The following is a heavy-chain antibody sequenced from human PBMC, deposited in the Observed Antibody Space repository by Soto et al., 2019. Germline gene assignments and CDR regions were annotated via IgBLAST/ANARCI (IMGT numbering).Heavy chain of an antibody. CDR2: IYHSGST. V-gene: IGHV4-4*02. CDR3: ARVLVPAALHY. Sequence: QVQLQESGPGLVEPSGTLSLTCAVSGVSISNTNWWSWIRQPPGKGLEWIGQIYHSGSTHYNPSLKSRVTISIDTSNNQFSLKVYSVTAADTAVYYCARVLVPAALHYWGQGTLVAVSS. D-gene: IGHD2-2*01. J-gene: IGHJ4*02. CDR1: GVSISNTNW.